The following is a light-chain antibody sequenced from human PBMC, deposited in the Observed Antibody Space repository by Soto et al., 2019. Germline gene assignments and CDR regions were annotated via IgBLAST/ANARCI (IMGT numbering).Light chain of an antibody. Sequence: DIQMTQSPSTLSASVGDRVTITCRASQTISVWLAWYQQKLGKAPKLLLYQASSLDSGVPSRFSGSGSGTEFTLTISGLQPDDFATYYCQQYNGYPWTFGQGTKVEIK. CDR3: QQYNGYPWT. V-gene: IGKV1-5*03. CDR1: QTISVW. CDR2: QAS. J-gene: IGKJ1*01.